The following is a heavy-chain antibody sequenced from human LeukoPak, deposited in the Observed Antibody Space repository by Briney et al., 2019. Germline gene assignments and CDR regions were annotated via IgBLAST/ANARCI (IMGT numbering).Heavy chain of an antibody. J-gene: IGHJ5*02. CDR3: ARDPCSGGSCFSNPLWFDP. CDR1: GYTFTSYG. D-gene: IGHD2-15*01. CDR2: ISAYNGNT. V-gene: IGHV1-18*01. Sequence: ASVKVSCKASGYTFTSYGISWVRQAPGQGLEWMGWISAYNGNTNYAQKLQGRVTMTTDTSTSTAYMELSSLRSEDTAVYYCARDPCSGGSCFSNPLWFDPWGQGTLVTVSS.